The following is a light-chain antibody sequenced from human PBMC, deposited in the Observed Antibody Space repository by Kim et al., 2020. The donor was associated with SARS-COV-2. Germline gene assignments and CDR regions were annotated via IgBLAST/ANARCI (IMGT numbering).Light chain of an antibody. CDR1: QTVSSSY. Sequence: SPGERATLACRASQTVSSSYLAWYQQKPGQAPRLLIYGASSRATDIPDRFSGSGSGTDFTLTISRLEPEEFAVYFCQQYGDSPRTFGQGTKVDIK. V-gene: IGKV3-20*01. CDR3: QQYGDSPRT. J-gene: IGKJ1*01. CDR2: GAS.